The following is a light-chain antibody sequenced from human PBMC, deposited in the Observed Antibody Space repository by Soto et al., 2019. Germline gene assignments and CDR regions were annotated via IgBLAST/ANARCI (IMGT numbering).Light chain of an antibody. CDR2: GAS. V-gene: IGKV3-20*01. CDR3: QQYAGSPST. Sequence: EIVLTQSPGTLSLSPGERATLSCRASQTVTSNYLAWYQRKPGQAPRLLIYGASSRATDIPDRFSRSGSGTEFTLTITRLEPEDFAVYFCQQYAGSPSTFGQGTKVEIK. J-gene: IGKJ1*01. CDR1: QTVTSNY.